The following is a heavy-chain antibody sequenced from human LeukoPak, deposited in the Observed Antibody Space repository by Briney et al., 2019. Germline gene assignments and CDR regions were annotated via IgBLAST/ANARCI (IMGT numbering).Heavy chain of an antibody. D-gene: IGHD6-13*01. CDR1: GDSVSSNSAA. CDR2: TYYRSKWYN. CDR3: ARAWGYSGSSWYRGWFDP. Sequence: SHTHSLTCAISGDSVSSNSAAWNWIRQSPSRGLEWLGRTYYRSKWYNDYAVSVKSRITINPDTSKNQFSLQLSSVTPEDTAIYYCARAWGYSGSSWYRGWFDPWGQGTLVTVSS. J-gene: IGHJ5*02. V-gene: IGHV6-1*01.